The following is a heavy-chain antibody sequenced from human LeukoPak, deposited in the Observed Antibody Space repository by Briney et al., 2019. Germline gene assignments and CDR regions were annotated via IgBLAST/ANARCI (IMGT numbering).Heavy chain of an antibody. CDR1: GGSISSGLYY. J-gene: IGHJ6*03. Sequence: SETLSLTCSVSGGSISSGLYYWSWIRQPAEKGLEWIGRISTSGSGSTNYNPSLKSRVTISVDTSKNQFSLKLSSVTAADTAVYYRARDRSSSWSDYYYYYMDVWGKGTTVTVSS. V-gene: IGHV4-61*02. CDR3: ARDRSSSWSDYYYYYMDV. CDR2: ISTSGSGST. D-gene: IGHD6-13*01.